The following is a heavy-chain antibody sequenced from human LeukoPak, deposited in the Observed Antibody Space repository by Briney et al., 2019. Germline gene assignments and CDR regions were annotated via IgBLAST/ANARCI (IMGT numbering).Heavy chain of an antibody. J-gene: IGHJ3*02. CDR1: GFTFSSYG. V-gene: IGHV3-30*19. D-gene: IGHD3-22*01. CDR2: IWYDGSNK. Sequence: PGGSLRLSCAASGFTFSSYGMHWVRQAPGKGLEWVAVIWYDGSNKYYADSVKGRFTISRDNSKNTLYLQMNSLRAEDTAVYYCARDQAYYYDNSIDAFDIWGQGTVVTVSS. CDR3: ARDQAYYYDNSIDAFDI.